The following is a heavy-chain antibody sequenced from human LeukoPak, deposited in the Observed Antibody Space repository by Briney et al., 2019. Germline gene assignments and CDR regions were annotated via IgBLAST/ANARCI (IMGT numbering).Heavy chain of an antibody. J-gene: IGHJ4*02. D-gene: IGHD6-19*01. V-gene: IGHV3-74*01. CDR1: GFTFSSYW. CDR2: INSDGSIT. CDR3: ARFSIAVAGFAP. Sequence: GGSLRLSCAASGFTFSSYWMHWVRQAPGKGLVWVSRINSDGSITSYADSVKGRFTISRDNAKNTLYPQMNSLRAEDTAVYYCARFSIAVAGFAPWGQGTLVTVSS.